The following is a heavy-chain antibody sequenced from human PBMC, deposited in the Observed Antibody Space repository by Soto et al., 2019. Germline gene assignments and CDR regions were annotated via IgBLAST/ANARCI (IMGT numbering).Heavy chain of an antibody. CDR1: GGSISSGGYY. J-gene: IGHJ6*02. CDR2: ISYSGST. V-gene: IGHV4-31*03. CDR3: ARDRHYYDSSGPNNYYYYYGMDV. Sequence: QVQLQESGPGLVKPSQTLSLTCTVSGGSISSGGYYWSWIRQHPGKGLEWIGYISYSGSTYYNPSLKSRVTISVDTSKIQFSLKLSSVTAADTAVYYCARDRHYYDSSGPNNYYYYYGMDVWGQGTTVTVSS. D-gene: IGHD3-22*01.